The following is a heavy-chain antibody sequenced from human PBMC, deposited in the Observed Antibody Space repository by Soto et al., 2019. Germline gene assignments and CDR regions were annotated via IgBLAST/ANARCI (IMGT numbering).Heavy chain of an antibody. J-gene: IGHJ5*02. D-gene: IGHD6-13*01. Sequence: QLLESGPGLVKPSETLSLTCTVSGGSISSSSYYWGWIRQPPGKGLEWIGSIYYSGSTYYNPSLKSRVTISVDTSKNQFSLKLSSVTAADTAVYYCARSSIAAAGSGSWFDPWGQGTLVTVSS. CDR1: GGSISSSSYY. V-gene: IGHV4-39*01. CDR2: IYYSGST. CDR3: ARSSIAAAGSGSWFDP.